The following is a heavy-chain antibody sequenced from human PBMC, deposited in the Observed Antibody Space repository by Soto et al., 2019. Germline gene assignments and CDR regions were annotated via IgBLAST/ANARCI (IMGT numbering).Heavy chain of an antibody. Sequence: VQLVESGGGLVQPGGSLRLSCVGSGFMFNKYWLHWVRQAPGKGLVWVSRINSDGSTTNYADSVKGRFTISRDNARNTLYLQMNSLRVDDTAVYYCARLPVDPWGQGTLVTVSS. CDR1: GFMFNKYW. CDR3: ARLPVDP. V-gene: IGHV3-74*01. J-gene: IGHJ5*02. CDR2: INSDGSTT.